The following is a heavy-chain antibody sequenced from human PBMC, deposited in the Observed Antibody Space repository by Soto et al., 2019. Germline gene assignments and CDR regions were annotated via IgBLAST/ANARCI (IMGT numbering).Heavy chain of an antibody. CDR3: AKGPDRTGGSDAATCEW. D-gene: IGHD2-8*02. Sequence: GSLRRSCGASGFPFSRYGMHWVRQAPGKGQEWVAVISYDGSNKYYADSVKGRFTISRDNSKNTLYLQMNSLRAEDTSVYYCAKGPDRTGGSDAATCEWGGQGT. CDR1: GFPFSRYG. CDR2: ISYDGSNK. J-gene: IGHJ1*01. V-gene: IGHV3-30*18.